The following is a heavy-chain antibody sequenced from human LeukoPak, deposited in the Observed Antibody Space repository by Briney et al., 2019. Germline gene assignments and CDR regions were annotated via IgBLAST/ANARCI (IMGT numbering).Heavy chain of an antibody. V-gene: IGHV3-74*01. Sequence: TGGSLRLSCAASGFTLSSYWMHWVRPAPRKGLVWVSRINSDGSGTSYADSVKGRSTISRDNPKNTLYLQMNSLRAEDTAVYYCARDGSSWSNWLDPWGQGTLVTVSS. D-gene: IGHD6-13*01. CDR1: GFTLSSYW. J-gene: IGHJ5*02. CDR2: INSDGSGT. CDR3: ARDGSSWSNWLDP.